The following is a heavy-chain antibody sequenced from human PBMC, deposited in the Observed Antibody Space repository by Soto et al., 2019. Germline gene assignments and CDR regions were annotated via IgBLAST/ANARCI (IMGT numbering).Heavy chain of an antibody. D-gene: IGHD1-1*01. J-gene: IGHJ4*02. V-gene: IGHV4-59*01. CDR2: IHYTGRT. CDR3: ARMRASRELFDQ. Sequence: QVQAQESGPRLVKPSETLPLTCSVSGGSMINYYWSWMRQPPGRGLEWIAYIHYTGRTNYNASLKSRVTISVDTSKNQFSLELTSLTAADTAVYYCARMRASRELFDQWGQGILVTVSS. CDR1: GGSMINYY.